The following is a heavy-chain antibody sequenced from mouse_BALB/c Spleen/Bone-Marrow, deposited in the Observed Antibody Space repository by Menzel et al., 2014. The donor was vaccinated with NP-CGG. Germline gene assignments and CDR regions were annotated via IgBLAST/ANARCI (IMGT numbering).Heavy chain of an antibody. CDR3: ARQGYYGKGDY. CDR2: INPDSSTI. D-gene: IGHD2-1*01. J-gene: IGHJ2*01. V-gene: IGHV4-1*02. CDR1: GFDFSRYW. Sequence: EVQGVESGGGLVQPGGSLKLSCAASGFDFSRYWMSWVRQAPGKGLEWIGEINPDSSTINYTPSLKDKFIISGDNAKNTLYLQMSKVRSEDTALYYCARQGYYGKGDYWGQGTTLTVSS.